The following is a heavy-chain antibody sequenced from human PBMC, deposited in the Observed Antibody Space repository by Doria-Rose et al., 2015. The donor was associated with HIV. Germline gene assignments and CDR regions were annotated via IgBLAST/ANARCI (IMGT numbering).Heavy chain of an antibody. CDR1: GASVSSRGYY. Sequence: QVQLVESGPGLVKPSETLSLTCSVSGASVSSRGYYWNWIRQVPGKGLESLGYTYYTGTSDYSPSLKSRLNMAVDTSKNQFSLKLSFVTVADTAVYYCARMGSYRELDYWGQGALVIV. CDR3: ARMGSYRELDY. J-gene: IGHJ4*02. D-gene: IGHD3-3*01. V-gene: IGHV4-31*03. CDR2: TYYTGTS.